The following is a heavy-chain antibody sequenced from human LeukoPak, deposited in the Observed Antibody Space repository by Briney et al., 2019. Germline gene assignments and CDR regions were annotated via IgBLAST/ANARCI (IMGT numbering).Heavy chain of an antibody. V-gene: IGHV4-59*08. CDR3: ARGGDSGTDLRGYYFDY. Sequence: SETLSLTCTVSVGSISRYYWSWIRQPPGKGLEWISYISYTWSSNYNSSLKSRVTISVDTSKNQFSLKLSSVTAADTAVYYCARGGDSGTDLRGYYFDYWGQGTQVTVSS. D-gene: IGHD1-26*01. CDR2: ISYTWSS. J-gene: IGHJ4*02. CDR1: VGSISRYY.